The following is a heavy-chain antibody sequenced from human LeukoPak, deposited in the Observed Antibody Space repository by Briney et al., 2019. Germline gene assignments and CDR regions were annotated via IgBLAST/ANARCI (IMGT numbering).Heavy chain of an antibody. CDR2: INPSGGST. V-gene: IGHV1-46*01. Sequence: ASVKVSCKASGYTFTSYYMHWVRQAPGQGLEWMGIINPSGGSTSYAQKFQGRVTMTRDTSTSTVYTELSSLRSEDTAVYYCASPLGRANAFDIWGQGTMVTVSS. CDR1: GYTFTSYY. CDR3: ASPLGRANAFDI. J-gene: IGHJ3*02. D-gene: IGHD3-16*01.